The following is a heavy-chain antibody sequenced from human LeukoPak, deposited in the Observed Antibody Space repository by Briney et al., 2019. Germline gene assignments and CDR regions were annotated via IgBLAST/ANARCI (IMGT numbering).Heavy chain of an antibody. D-gene: IGHD6-19*01. Sequence: PGGSLRLSCAASGFTFTSYPMTWVRQPPGKGLNWASFISGSGGSTHYADSVKGRFTISRDNSKNTLYLQMNSPRAEDTAVYYCARDRLYSSGWNYFDYWGQGTLVTVSS. CDR2: ISGSGGST. CDR3: ARDRLYSSGWNYFDY. J-gene: IGHJ4*02. V-gene: IGHV3-23*01. CDR1: GFTFTSYP.